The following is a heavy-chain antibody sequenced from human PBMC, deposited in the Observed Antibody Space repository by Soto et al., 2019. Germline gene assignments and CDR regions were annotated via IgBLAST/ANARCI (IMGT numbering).Heavy chain of an antibody. J-gene: IGHJ6*02. CDR3: ARSHYDILTGKENYYSYGMDV. V-gene: IGHV1-2*04. CDR1: GYTFTGYY. CDR2: INPNSGGT. D-gene: IGHD3-9*01. Sequence: QVQLVQSGAEVKKPGASVKVSCKASGYTFTGYYMHWVRQAPGQGLEWMGWINPNSGGTNYAQKFQGWVTMTRDTSISTAYMELSRLRSDDTAVYYCARSHYDILTGKENYYSYGMDVWGQGTKVTVSS.